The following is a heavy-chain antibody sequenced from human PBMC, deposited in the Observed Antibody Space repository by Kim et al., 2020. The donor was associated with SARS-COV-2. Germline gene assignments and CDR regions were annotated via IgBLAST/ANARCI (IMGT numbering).Heavy chain of an antibody. D-gene: IGHD1-7*01. V-gene: IGHV1-2*06. CDR2: INPNSGGT. CDR3: ARDEDNWNYRAWFDP. J-gene: IGHJ5*02. CDR1: GYTFTGYY. Sequence: ASVKVSCKASGYTFTGYYMHWVRQAPGQGLEWMGRINPNSGGTNYAQKFQGRVTMTRDTSISTAYMELSRLRSDDTAVYYCARDEDNWNYRAWFDPWGQGTLVTVSS.